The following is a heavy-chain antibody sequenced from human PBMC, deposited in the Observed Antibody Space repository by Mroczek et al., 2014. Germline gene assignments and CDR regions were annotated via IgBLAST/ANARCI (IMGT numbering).Heavy chain of an antibody. J-gene: IGHJ4*02. D-gene: IGHD6-6*01. Sequence: EVQLVESGGGLVKPGGSLRLSCAASGFTFSNAWMSWVRQAPGKGLEWVGRIKSKTDGGTTDYAAPVKGRFTISRDDSKNTLYLQMNSLKAEDTAVYYCTTELGVYSSSFDYWGQGTLVTVSS. CDR2: IKSKTDGGTT. V-gene: IGHV3-15*01. CDR1: GFTFSNAW. CDR3: TTELGVYSSSFDY.